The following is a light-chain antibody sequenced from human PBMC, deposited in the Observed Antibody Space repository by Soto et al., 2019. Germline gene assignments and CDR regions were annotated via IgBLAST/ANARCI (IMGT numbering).Light chain of an antibody. CDR2: KVS. V-gene: IGKV2-30*02. J-gene: IGKJ1*01. CDR3: MQATYWPWT. CDR1: QGLVHSDGNTY. Sequence: DVVMTQSPLSVPVTLGQPASISCRSSQGLVHSDGNTYLSWHQQRPGQPPRRLIFKVSNRDSGVPDRFSGSGSGTDFTLKISRVGAEDVGIYYCMQATYWPWTFGQGTRVEIK.